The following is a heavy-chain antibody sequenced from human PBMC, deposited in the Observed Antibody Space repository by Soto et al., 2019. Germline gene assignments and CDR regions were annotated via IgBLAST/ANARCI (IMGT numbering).Heavy chain of an antibody. CDR2: IWYDGSNK. CDR3: ARESEPGYSYGFYYYYYLDV. J-gene: IGHJ6*03. V-gene: IGHV3-33*01. CDR1: GFTFSSYG. Sequence: QVQLVESGGGVVQPGRSLRLSCAASGFTFSSYGMHWVRQAPGKGLEWVAVIWYDGSNKYYADSVTGRFTISRDNSENTLYLQMNSLRAEDTAVYYCARESEPGYSYGFYYYYYLDVWGKGTTVTVSS. D-gene: IGHD5-18*01.